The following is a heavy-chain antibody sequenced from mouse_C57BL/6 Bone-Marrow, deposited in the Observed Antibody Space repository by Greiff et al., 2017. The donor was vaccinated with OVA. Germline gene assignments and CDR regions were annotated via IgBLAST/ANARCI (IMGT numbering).Heavy chain of an antibody. J-gene: IGHJ4*01. CDR2: ISNGGGST. CDR1: GFTFSDYY. D-gene: IGHD2-12*01. V-gene: IGHV5-12*01. Sequence: EVQLQQSGGGLVQPGGSLKLSCAASGFTFSDYYMYWVRQTPEKRLEWVAYISNGGGSTYYPDTVKGRFTISRDNAKNTLYLQMSRLKSEDTAMYYCARHGDYSLYAMDYWGQGTSVTVSS. CDR3: ARHGDYSLYAMDY.